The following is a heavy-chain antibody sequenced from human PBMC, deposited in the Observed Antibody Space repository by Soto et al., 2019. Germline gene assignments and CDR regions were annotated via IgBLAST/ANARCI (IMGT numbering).Heavy chain of an antibody. CDR3: ACLGLGIAVADY. CDR1: GYTFTSYD. CDR2: MNPNSGNT. Sequence: QVQLVQSGAEVKKPGASVKVSCKASGYTFTSYDINWVRQATGQGLEWMGLMNPNSGNTGYAQKFQGRVTMTRKTSISTAYMELSSLRSEDTAVYYCACLGLGIAVADYWGQGTLVTVSS. V-gene: IGHV1-8*01. J-gene: IGHJ4*02. D-gene: IGHD6-19*01.